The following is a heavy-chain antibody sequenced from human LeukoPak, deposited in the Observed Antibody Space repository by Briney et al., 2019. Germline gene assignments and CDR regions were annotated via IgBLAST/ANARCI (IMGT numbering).Heavy chain of an antibody. CDR1: GGTFSSYA. Sequence: ASVKVSCKASGGTFSSYAISWVRQAPGQGLEWMGGIIPIFGTANYAQKFQGRVTITADESTSTAYMELSSLRSEDTAVYYCARAARDSSGYYYFDYWGQGTLVTVSS. V-gene: IGHV1-69*13. D-gene: IGHD3-22*01. J-gene: IGHJ4*02. CDR3: ARAARDSSGYYYFDY. CDR2: IIPIFGTA.